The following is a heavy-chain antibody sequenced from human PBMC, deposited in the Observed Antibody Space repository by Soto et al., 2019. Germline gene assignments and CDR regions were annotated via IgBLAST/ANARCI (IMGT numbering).Heavy chain of an antibody. CDR2: SNAHSGGT. CDR3: AKDLTRQLAYWLDP. D-gene: IGHD6-6*01. CDR1: GFSFTGYY. J-gene: IGHJ5*02. V-gene: IGHV1-2*02. Sequence: ASVKVSCKASGFSFTGYYIHWLRQAPGQGLEWMVWSNAHSGGTEYAQKFQGRVTLARDTSIATAYLTLTSLTSDDTALYYCAKDLTRQLAYWLDPWGQGTQVTVSS.